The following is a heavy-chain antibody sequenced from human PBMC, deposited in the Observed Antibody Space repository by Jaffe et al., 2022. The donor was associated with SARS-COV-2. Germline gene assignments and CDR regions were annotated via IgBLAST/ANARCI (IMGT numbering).Heavy chain of an antibody. V-gene: IGHV4-34*01. D-gene: IGHD3-9*01. Sequence: QVQLHQWGAGLLKPSETLSLTCAVSGGSFSAYYWSWIRQPPGKGLEWIGEITHSGSTNYNPSLKSRVTISVDTSKNQFSLKVRSVTAADTAVYYCATSARDRTGYYVGGRLPVWGQGTTVTVSS. CDR2: ITHSGST. CDR3: ATSARDRTGYYVGGRLPV. CDR1: GGSFSAYY. J-gene: IGHJ6*02.